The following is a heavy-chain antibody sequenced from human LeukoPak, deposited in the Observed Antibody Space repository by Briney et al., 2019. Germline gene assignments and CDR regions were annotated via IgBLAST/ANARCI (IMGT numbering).Heavy chain of an antibody. V-gene: IGHV4-59*01. D-gene: IGHD3-10*02. Sequence: SETLSLTCTVSGGSISSYYWSWIRQPPGKGLEWIGYIYYSGSTNYNPSLKSRATISVDTSKNQFSLKLSSVTAAGTAVDYWPRGRYSYVYWGQGTLVTVSS. CDR2: IYYSGST. CDR1: GGSISSYY. J-gene: IGHJ4*02. CDR3: PRGRYSYVY.